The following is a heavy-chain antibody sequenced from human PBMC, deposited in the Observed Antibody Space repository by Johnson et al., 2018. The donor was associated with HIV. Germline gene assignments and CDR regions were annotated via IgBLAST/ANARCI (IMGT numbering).Heavy chain of an antibody. J-gene: IGHJ3*02. CDR3: ARSPPSYGSGSYLGLDAFDI. V-gene: IGHV3-23*04. CDR1: GFTFSSYA. CDR2: ISGSGGST. Sequence: EMPPVESRGGFVQPGGSLRLSCVGSGFTFSSYAMSWVRQAPGKGLEWVSAISGSGGSTYYADSVKGRFTISRDNSKNTLYLQMNSLRAEDTAVYYCARSPPSYGSGSYLGLDAFDIWGQGTLVTVSS. D-gene: IGHD3-10*01.